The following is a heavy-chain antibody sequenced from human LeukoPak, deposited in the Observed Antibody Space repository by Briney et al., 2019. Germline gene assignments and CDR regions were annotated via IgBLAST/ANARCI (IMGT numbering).Heavy chain of an antibody. D-gene: IGHD4-17*01. CDR1: GSTFSGYP. J-gene: IGHJ4*02. CDR3: ARDSNGNYDY. CDR2: ISYDGSDK. V-gene: IGHV3-30-3*01. Sequence: GRSLRLSCAASGSTFSGYPTHWVRQTPGKGLEWVAVISYDGSDKHYADPVKGRFTISRDNSKNTVYLQMNSLRAEDTAVYYCARDSNGNYDYWGQGTLVTVSS.